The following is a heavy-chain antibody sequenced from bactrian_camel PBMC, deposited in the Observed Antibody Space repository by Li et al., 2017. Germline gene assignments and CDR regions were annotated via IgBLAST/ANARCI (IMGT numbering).Heavy chain of an antibody. J-gene: IGHJ4*01. CDR1: GNIASSYC. D-gene: IGHD6*01. V-gene: IGHV3S53*01. CDR3: SGRGPLKYGGSWNNPKDINF. Sequence: HVQLVESGGGSVETGGSLRLSCAASGNIASSYCMAWFRQIPGKERERVASIRKNGLTYHADSTKDRFRISRDSAKNTIYLEMSNLEPGDTAMYYCSGRGPLKYGGSWNNPKDINFWGQGTQVTVS. CDR2: IRKNGLT.